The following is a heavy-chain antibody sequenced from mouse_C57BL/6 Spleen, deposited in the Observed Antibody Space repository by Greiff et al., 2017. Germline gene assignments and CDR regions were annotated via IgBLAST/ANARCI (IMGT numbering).Heavy chain of an antibody. CDR1: GYTFTSYG. CDR2: IYPRSGNT. D-gene: IGHD1-1*01. V-gene: IGHV1-81*01. Sequence: VKLMESGAELARPGASVKLSCKASGYTFTSYGISWVKQRTGQGLEWIGEIYPRSGNTYYNEKFKGKATLTADKSSSTAYMELRSLTSEDSAVYFCARNYGSSYPDYWGQGTTLTVSS. J-gene: IGHJ2*01. CDR3: ARNYGSSYPDY.